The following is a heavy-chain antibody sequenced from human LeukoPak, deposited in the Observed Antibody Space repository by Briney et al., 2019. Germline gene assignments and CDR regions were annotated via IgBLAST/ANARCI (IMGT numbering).Heavy chain of an antibody. V-gene: IGHV3-30*02. D-gene: IGHD2-15*01. CDR2: IRYDGSNK. CDR3: AKDGYCSGGSCYGTWDY. Sequence: HPGGSLRLSCAASGFTFSSYGMHWVRQAPGKGLEWVAFIRYDGSNKYYADSVKGRFTISRDNSKNTLYLQMNSLRAEDTAVYYCAKDGYCSGGSCYGTWDYWGQGTLVTVSS. J-gene: IGHJ4*02. CDR1: GFTFSSYG.